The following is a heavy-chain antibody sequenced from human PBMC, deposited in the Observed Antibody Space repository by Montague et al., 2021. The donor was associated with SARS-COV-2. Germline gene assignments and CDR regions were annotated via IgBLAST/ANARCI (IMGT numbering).Heavy chain of an antibody. CDR2: INHSGSA. CDR3: ARLGEGVVPAPILGVGPYYSYFYMDV. V-gene: IGHV4-34*01. Sequence: SETLSLTCAVCGGSFSGYYWNWIRRPPGKGLEWIGEINHSGSANYNPSLKRRATISVDMSKNQFSLKLNSVTAADTAVYYCARLGEGVVPAPILGVGPYYSYFYMDVWGKGATVTVSS. D-gene: IGHD2-2*02. CDR1: GGSFSGYY. J-gene: IGHJ6*03.